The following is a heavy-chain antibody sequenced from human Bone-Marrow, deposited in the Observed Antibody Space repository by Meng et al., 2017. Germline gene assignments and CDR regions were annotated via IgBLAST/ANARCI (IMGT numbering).Heavy chain of an antibody. V-gene: IGHV3-7*01. CDR1: GFTFSSYT. CDR2: IKQDGSEK. D-gene: IGHD3-10*01. J-gene: IGHJ5*02. Sequence: GESLKISCAASGFTFSSYTMNWVRQAPGKGLEWVANIKQDGSEKYYVDSVKGRFTISRDNAKNSLYLQMNSLRAEDTAVYYCARDSYYYGSDSRWFDPWGQGTLVTVSS. CDR3: ARDSYYYGSDSRWFDP.